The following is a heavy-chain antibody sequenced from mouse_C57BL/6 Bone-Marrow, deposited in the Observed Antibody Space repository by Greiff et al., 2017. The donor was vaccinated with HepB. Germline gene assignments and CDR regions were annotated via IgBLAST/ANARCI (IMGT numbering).Heavy chain of an antibody. CDR3: ARGLYAVYYAMDY. CDR1: GYTFTDYT. D-gene: IGHD3-1*01. Sequence: QVQLQQSDAELVKPGASVKISCKASGYTFTDYTIHWMKQRPEQGLEWIGYIYPRDGSTKYNEKFKGKATLTADKSSSTAYMQLNSLTSEDSAVYFCARGLYAVYYAMDYWGQGTSVPVSS. V-gene: IGHV1-78*01. CDR2: IYPRDGST. J-gene: IGHJ4*01.